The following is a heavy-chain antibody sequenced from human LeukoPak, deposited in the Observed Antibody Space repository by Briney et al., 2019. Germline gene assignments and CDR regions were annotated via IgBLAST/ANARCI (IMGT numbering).Heavy chain of an antibody. CDR3: ARAVAARPNFDY. CDR1: GYTFTGYY. V-gene: IGHV1-2*02. D-gene: IGHD6-6*01. CDR2: INLNSGGT. Sequence: RASVKVSCKASGYTFTGYYMHWVREAPGQGLGWMWWINLNSGGTNYAQKCQGTVTMTRDTSISTAYMELSRLKSDDTAVYYWARAVAARPNFDYWGQGTLVTVSS. J-gene: IGHJ4*02.